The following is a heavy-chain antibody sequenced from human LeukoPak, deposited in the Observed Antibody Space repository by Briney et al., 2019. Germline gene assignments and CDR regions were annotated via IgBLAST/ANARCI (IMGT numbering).Heavy chain of an antibody. CDR3: ARDQYCTNGVCSEGLCY. V-gene: IGHV1-46*01. CDR1: GYTFTSYY. CDR2: INPSGGST. J-gene: IGHJ4*02. D-gene: IGHD2-8*01. Sequence: GASVKVSCKASGYTFTSYYTHWVRQAPGQGLEWMGIINPSGGSTSYAQKFQGRVTMTRDMSTSTVYMELSSLRSEDTAVYYCARDQYCTNGVCSEGLCYWGQGTLVTVSS.